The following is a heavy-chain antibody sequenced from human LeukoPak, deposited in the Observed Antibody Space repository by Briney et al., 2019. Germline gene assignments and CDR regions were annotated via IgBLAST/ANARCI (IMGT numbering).Heavy chain of an antibody. Sequence: SVKVSCKASGGTFSSYAISWVRQAPGQGLEWMGRIIPILGIANYAQKFQGRVTITADKSTSTAYMELSSLRSEDTAVYYCASSASSRYSSSCQRCFDYWGQGTLVTVSS. CDR1: GGTFSSYA. J-gene: IGHJ4*02. CDR2: IIPILGIA. V-gene: IGHV1-69*04. D-gene: IGHD6-13*01. CDR3: ASSASSRYSSSCQRCFDY.